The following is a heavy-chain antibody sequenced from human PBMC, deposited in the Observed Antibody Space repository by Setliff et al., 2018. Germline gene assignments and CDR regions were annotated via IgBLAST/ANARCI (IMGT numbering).Heavy chain of an antibody. CDR2: INSDGITI. Sequence: HPGGSLRLSCAASGFSFSSYWMHWVRQAPGKGLVWVSRINSDGITIYHADSVKGRFTISRDNAKTSLYLQMDSLRAEDTAVYFCARSPGWIPWFDSWGQGTLVTVSS. CDR3: ARSPGWIPWFDS. V-gene: IGHV3-74*01. J-gene: IGHJ5*01. D-gene: IGHD5-18*01. CDR1: GFSFSSYW.